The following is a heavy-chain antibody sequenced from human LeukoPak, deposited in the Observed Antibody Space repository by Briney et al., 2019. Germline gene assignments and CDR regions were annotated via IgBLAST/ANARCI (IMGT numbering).Heavy chain of an antibody. CDR1: GYAFTGYY. D-gene: IGHD3-22*01. J-gene: IGHJ4*02. Sequence: VASVKVSCKASGYAFTGYYMHWVRQAPGQGLEWVGWINPNSGDTNSAQRFQGKVTMTRDTSISTAYMELSRLRSDDTAVYYCASSPYYYDSSGNYYYFEYWSQGTLVTVSS. CDR3: ASSPYYYDSSGNYYYFEY. V-gene: IGHV1-2*02. CDR2: INPNSGDT.